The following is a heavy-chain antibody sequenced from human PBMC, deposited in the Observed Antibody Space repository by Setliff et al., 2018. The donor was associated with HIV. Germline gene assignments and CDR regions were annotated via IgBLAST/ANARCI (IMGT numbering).Heavy chain of an antibody. V-gene: IGHV4-34*01. D-gene: IGHD6-13*01. CDR3: ARDSSSWYGADWFDP. Sequence: SETLSLTCAIYGGSFSGYYWSWIRQPPGKGLEWIGEINHSGSPKYNPSLKSRVTVSVDTSKNQFSLKLSSVTAADTAVYYCARDSSSWYGADWFDPWGQGTLVTVSS. CDR1: GGSFSGYY. J-gene: IGHJ5*02. CDR2: INHSGSP.